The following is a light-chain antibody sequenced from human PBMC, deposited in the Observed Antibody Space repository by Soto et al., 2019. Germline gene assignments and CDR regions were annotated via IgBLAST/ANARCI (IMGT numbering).Light chain of an antibody. CDR2: NGD. CDR3: ASWDDSLRNVL. V-gene: IGLV1-44*01. J-gene: IGLJ2*01. CDR1: TFNIGRHV. Sequence: QSVLTQSPSMSGTPGERVTISCSGSTFNIGRHVVSWYQHLPGAAPKLLVYNGDQRPSGVPERFSGSQSDTSASLAISGLQSEDAAVYYCASWDDSLRNVLFGGGTKVTVL.